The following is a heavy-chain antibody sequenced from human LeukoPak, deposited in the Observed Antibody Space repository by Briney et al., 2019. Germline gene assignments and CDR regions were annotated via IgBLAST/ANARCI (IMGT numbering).Heavy chain of an antibody. CDR3: ARQGVGNSYFDY. J-gene: IGHJ4*02. V-gene: IGHV3-33*01. D-gene: IGHD5-12*01. CDR1: GFTFSKSG. Sequence: PGGSLRLSCAASGFTFSKSGMHWVRQAPGKGLEWVAGIRSDGSSESYADSVKGRFTISRDNSKNTLFLQMNSLRAEDTAVYYCARQGVGNSYFDYWGQGTLVTVSS. CDR2: IRSDGSSE.